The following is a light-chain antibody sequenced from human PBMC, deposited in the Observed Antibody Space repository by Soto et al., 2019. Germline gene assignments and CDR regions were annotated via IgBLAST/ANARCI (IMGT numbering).Light chain of an antibody. CDR1: QSVSSKY. CDR3: QQYGSSLFT. V-gene: IGKV3-20*01. J-gene: IGKJ3*01. CDR2: GTS. Sequence: EIVLTQSPGTLSLSPGERATLSCRASQSVSSKYLAWYQQKPGQAPRVLIYGTSIRASGVPERFSGGGSGTDFTLTITXLEPEDFAVYYCQQYGSSLFTFGPGT.